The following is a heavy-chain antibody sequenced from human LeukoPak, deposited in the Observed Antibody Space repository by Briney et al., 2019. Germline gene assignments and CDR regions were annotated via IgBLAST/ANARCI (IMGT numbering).Heavy chain of an antibody. Sequence: SETLSLTCAVSGYSISSGYYWGWIRQPPGKGLEWIGSLYHTGNTYYNPSLKSRLTISVDTPKNQFSLKLSSVTAADTAVYYCARGGLTGHFDYWGQGTLVTVSS. J-gene: IGHJ4*02. D-gene: IGHD7-27*01. CDR1: GYSISSGYY. V-gene: IGHV4-38-2*01. CDR3: ARGGLTGHFDY. CDR2: LYHTGNT.